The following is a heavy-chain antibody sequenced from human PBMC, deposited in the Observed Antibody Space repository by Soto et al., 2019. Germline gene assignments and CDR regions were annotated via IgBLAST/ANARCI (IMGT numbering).Heavy chain of an antibody. J-gene: IGHJ4*02. Sequence: PSETLSLTCTVSGGSISSYYWSWVRQPPGKGLEWIGYIYYSGSTNYNPSLKSRVTISVDTSKNQFSLKLSSVTAADTAVYYCARGFTTGIVATTYFDYWGQGTLVTVSS. CDR3: ARGFTTGIVATTYFDY. CDR1: GGSISSYY. D-gene: IGHD5-12*01. V-gene: IGHV4-59*01. CDR2: IYYSGST.